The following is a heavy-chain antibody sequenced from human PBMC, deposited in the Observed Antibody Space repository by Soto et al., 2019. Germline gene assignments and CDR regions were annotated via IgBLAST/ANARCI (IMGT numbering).Heavy chain of an antibody. CDR3: ARVAFGGNGGGYFDY. D-gene: IGHD2-15*01. CDR2: IDWDDDK. J-gene: IGHJ4*02. Sequence: SGPTLVKPTQTLTLTCTFSGFSLSTSGMCVSWIRQPPGKALEWLALIDWDDDKYYSTSLKTRLTISKDTSKNQVVLKMTNMDPVDTATYYCARVAFGGNGGGYFDYWGQGTLVTVSS. V-gene: IGHV2-70*01. CDR1: GFSLSTSGMC.